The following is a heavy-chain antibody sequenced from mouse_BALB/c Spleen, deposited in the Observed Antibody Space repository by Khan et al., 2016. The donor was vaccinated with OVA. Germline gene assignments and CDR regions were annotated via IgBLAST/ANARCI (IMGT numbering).Heavy chain of an antibody. V-gene: IGHV14-1*02. CDR2: IDPENGNT. CDR3: ARSGDSAWFAY. CDR1: GFNIKDYY. Sequence: VRLQQSGAELVRPGALVKLSCKGSGFNIKDYYMHWVKQRPEQGLEWIGWIDPENGNTKYDPKLQGKANITADTSSNTAYLQLSSLESEDTAVYYCARSGDSAWFAYWGQGTLVTVSA. J-gene: IGHJ3*01. D-gene: IGHD4-1*01.